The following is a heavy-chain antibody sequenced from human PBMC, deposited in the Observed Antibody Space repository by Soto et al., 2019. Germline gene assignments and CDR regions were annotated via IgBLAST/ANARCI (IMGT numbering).Heavy chain of an antibody. D-gene: IGHD6-6*01. V-gene: IGHV4-39*01. CDR1: GGIISNDIYH. J-gene: IGHJ6*02. CDR3: ARVLSSSSHYYYYYGMDV. CDR2: IHYSGST. Sequence: SETLSLTCTVAGGIISNDIYHWGRIRQPTGKGLEWFGSIHYSGSTYYIPSLKSRVTISVDTSKNQFPLKLSSVTAADTAVHYCARVLSSSSHYYYYYGMDVWGQGTAVTVSS.